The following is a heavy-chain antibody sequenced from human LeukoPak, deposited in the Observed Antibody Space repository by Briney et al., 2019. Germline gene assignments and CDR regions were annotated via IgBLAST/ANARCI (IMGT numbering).Heavy chain of an antibody. J-gene: IGHJ4*02. V-gene: IGHV3-48*01. Sequence: GSLRLSCAASGFTFNLFSMNWVRQAPGKGLEWISYITSSGRPIYYADSVKGRFTISRDNAKNSLYLQMNTLTAEDTAVYYCVKENREYYGSGSIPGEPFGSWGQGTLVTVSS. CDR2: ITSSGRPI. CDR3: VKENREYYGSGSIPGEPFGS. D-gene: IGHD3-10*01. CDR1: GFTFNLFS.